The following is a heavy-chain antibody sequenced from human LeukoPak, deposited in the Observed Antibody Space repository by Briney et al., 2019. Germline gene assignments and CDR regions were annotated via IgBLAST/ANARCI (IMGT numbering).Heavy chain of an antibody. CDR2: IYTSGST. CDR1: GGSISSYY. J-gene: IGHJ6*03. Sequence: SETLSLTCTVSGGSISSYYWSWIRQPPGKGLEWIGYIYTSGSTNYNPSLKSRVTISVDTSKNQFSLKLSSVTAADTAVYYCARRDHYYYYMDVWGKGTTVTVSS. V-gene: IGHV4-4*09. CDR3: ARRDHYYYYMDV.